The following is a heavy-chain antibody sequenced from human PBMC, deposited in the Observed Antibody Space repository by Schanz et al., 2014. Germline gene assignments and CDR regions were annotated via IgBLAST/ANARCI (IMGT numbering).Heavy chain of an antibody. Sequence: VQLLESGGGLVQPGGSLRLSCAASGFTVSNSYIHWVRQAPGKGLEWVALISYDGSSKNHADSVQGRFTISRDNSMNTVYLQMNSLRSDDAAVYYCARAQGVIRLYYGVDVWGQGTTVTVSS. CDR2: ISYDGSSK. CDR3: ARAQGVIRLYYGVDV. D-gene: IGHD3-10*01. V-gene: IGHV3-30*03. J-gene: IGHJ6*02. CDR1: GFTVSNSY.